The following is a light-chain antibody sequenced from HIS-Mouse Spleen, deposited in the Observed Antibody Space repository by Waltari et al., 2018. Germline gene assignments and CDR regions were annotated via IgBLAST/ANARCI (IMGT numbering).Light chain of an antibody. V-gene: IGLV3-10*01. CDR1: ALPKKS. CDR3: YSTDSSGNHRV. Sequence: SYELTQPPSVSVSPGQTARITCSGDALPKKSAYWYQQKSGQAPVPGIYEDSKRPSGIPERFSGASSGTMATLTISGAQVEDEADYYCYSTDSSGNHRVFGGGTKLTVL. CDR2: EDS. J-gene: IGLJ2*01.